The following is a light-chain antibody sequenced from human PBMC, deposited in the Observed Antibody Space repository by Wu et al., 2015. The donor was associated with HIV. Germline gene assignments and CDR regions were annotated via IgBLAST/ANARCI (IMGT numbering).Light chain of an antibody. CDR3: QQYNSYAT. Sequence: DIQMTQSPSTLSASVGDRVTITCRASQSISSWLAWYQQKPGKAPTLLIYKASTLGSGVPSRFSGSGSGTEFTLTISSLQPDDFATYYCQQYNSYATFAGGTKVE. CDR2: KAS. V-gene: IGKV1-5*03. CDR1: QSISSW. J-gene: IGKJ4*01.